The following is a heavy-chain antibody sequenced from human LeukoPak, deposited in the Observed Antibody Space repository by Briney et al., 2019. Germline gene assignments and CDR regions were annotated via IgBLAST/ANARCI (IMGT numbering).Heavy chain of an antibody. J-gene: IGHJ3*02. Sequence: GESLKISCKGSGYSFTRNWIGWVRQMPGKGLEWMGIIYPGDSATRYSPSFQGQVTLSADKSISTAYLQWSSLKASDTAMYYCARRLITMVRGVDAFDIWGQGTMVTVSS. V-gene: IGHV5-51*01. D-gene: IGHD3-10*01. CDR2: IYPGDSAT. CDR1: GYSFTRNW. CDR3: ARRLITMVRGVDAFDI.